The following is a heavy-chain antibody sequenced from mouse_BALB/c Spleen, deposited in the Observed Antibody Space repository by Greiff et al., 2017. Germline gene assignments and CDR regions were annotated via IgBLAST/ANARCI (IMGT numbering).Heavy chain of an antibody. V-gene: IGHV1-55*01. Sequence: QVHVKQPGAELVKPGTSVKLSCKASGYNFTSYWINWVKLRPGQGLEWIGDIYPGSGSTNYNEKFKSKATLTVDTSSSTAYMQLSSLASEDSALYYCARGDYRYYFDYWGQGTTLTVSS. CDR3: ARGDYRYYFDY. CDR1: GYNFTSYW. J-gene: IGHJ2*01. D-gene: IGHD2-14*01. CDR2: IYPGSGST.